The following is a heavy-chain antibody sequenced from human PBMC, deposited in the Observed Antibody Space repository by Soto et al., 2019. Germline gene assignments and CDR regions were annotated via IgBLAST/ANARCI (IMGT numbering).Heavy chain of an antibody. V-gene: IGHV3-21*01. D-gene: IGHD3-10*01. CDR3: ARDLIIQRWGNWFDP. J-gene: IGHJ5*02. Sequence: EVQLVESGGGLVKPGGSLRLSCAASGFTFSSYSMNWVRQAPGKGLEWVSSISSSSSYIYYADSVKGRFTISRDNAKNSLYLQMNSLRAEDTAVYYCARDLIIQRWGNWFDPWGQGTLVTVSS. CDR2: ISSSSSYI. CDR1: GFTFSSYS.